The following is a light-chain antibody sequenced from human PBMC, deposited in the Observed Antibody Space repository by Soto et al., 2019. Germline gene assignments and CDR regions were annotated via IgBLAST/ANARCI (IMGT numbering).Light chain of an antibody. V-gene: IGLV2-14*01. CDR1: TSDVGYYNY. CDR2: EVS. CDR3: ASYATTTTVV. J-gene: IGLJ2*01. Sequence: QSALTQPASVSGSPGQSITISCTGTTSDVGYYNYVSWYQQHPGKAPKLMIYEVSNRPSGVSNRFSGSKSGNTASLTISGVQAEDEGDYYCASYATTTTVVFGGGTKLTVL.